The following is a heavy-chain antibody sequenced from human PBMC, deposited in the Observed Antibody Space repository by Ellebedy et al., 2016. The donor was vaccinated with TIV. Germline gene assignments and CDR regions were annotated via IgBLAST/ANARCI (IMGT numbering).Heavy chain of an antibody. CDR3: ARFLTSGQTGFAFYI. CDR2: IFHTGGT. V-gene: IGHV4-59*01. D-gene: IGHD3-9*01. CDR1: GGSISGYY. Sequence: MPSETLSLTCTVSGGSISGYYWSWSRQPPNKGLEWIGHIFHTGGTSYNSAVQSRISITLDKSKNQFSLTLHSVTAADTAVYHCARFLTSGQTGFAFYIWGHGTTVTVSS. J-gene: IGHJ3*02.